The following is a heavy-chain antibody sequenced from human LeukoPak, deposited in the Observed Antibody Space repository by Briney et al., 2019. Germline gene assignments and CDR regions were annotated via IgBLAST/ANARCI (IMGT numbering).Heavy chain of an antibody. CDR3: ARNASSGFFND. Sequence: PSETLSLTCTVSGSSIINTYYWGWVRQSPGKGLEWIGSIHHSGNRFESGSTHYNPSLKSRVTMSADTSKNQFSLTLTSVTAADTAVYFCARNASSGFFNDWGQGTLVTVSS. D-gene: IGHD6-25*01. CDR2: IHHSGNRFESGST. CDR1: GSSIINTYY. V-gene: IGHV4-28*01. J-gene: IGHJ1*01.